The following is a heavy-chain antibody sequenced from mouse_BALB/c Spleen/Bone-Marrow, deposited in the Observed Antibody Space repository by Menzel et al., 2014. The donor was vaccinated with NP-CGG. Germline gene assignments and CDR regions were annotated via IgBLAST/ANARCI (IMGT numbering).Heavy chain of an antibody. V-gene: IGHV1S126*01. Sequence: QVQLKQSGAELVRPGASVKVSCKASGYTFTSYWINWVKQRPGQGLVWIGNIYPSDSYTNYNQNFKDKATLTVDKSSSTAYMQLSSPTSEDSAVYYCTRQYGNYYAMDYWGQGTSVTVSS. D-gene: IGHD2-10*02. CDR3: TRQYGNYYAMDY. J-gene: IGHJ4*01. CDR1: GYTFTSYW. CDR2: IYPSDSYT.